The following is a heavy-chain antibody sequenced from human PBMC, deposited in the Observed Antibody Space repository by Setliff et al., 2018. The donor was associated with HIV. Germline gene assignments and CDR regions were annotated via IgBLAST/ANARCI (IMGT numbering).Heavy chain of an antibody. CDR3: ARSLPYDSIPLDP. CDR1: GGTFSSYA. D-gene: IGHD3-22*01. CDR2: IIPILGIA. Sequence: SVKVSCKASGGTFSSYAISWVRQAPGQGLEWMGGIIPILGIANYAQKFQGRVTMTSSTSISTAYMELSRLRSEDTAVYYCARSLPYDSIPLDPWGQGTLVTVSS. V-gene: IGHV1-69*10. J-gene: IGHJ5*02.